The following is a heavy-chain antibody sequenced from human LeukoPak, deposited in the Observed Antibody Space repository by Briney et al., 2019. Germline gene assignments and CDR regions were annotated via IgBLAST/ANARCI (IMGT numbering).Heavy chain of an antibody. D-gene: IGHD3/OR15-3a*01. CDR2: ISAYNGNT. J-gene: IGHJ6*02. CDR3: ARGTGTPRDPSDYYYYGMDV. CDR1: GYTFTSYG. V-gene: IGHV1-18*01. Sequence: RASVKVSCKASGYTFTSYGISWVRQAPGQGLEWMGWISAYNGNTNYAQKLQGRVTMTTDTSTSTAYMELRSLRSDDTAVYYCARGTGTPRDPSDYYYYGMDVWGQGTTATVSS.